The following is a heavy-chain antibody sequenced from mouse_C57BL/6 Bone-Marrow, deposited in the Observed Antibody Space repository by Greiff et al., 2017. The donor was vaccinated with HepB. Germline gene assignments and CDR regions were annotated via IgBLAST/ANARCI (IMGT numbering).Heavy chain of an antibody. V-gene: IGHV1-72*01. Sequence: QVQLQQPGAELVQPGASVTLSCQASGYTFPRSCMPWVKPRPGRGLEWIGRIDPNSGGTKYNEKFKSKATLTVDKPSSTAYMQLSSLTSEDSAVYYCARRGFAYWGQGTLVTVSA. J-gene: IGHJ3*01. CDR1: GYTFPRSC. CDR3: ARRGFAY. CDR2: IDPNSGGT.